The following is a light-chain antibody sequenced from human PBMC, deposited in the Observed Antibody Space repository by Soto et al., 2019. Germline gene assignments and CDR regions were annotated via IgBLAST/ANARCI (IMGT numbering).Light chain of an antibody. J-gene: IGLJ2*01. CDR1: ISDVGGYNY. V-gene: IGLV2-14*01. Sequence: QSALTQPASVSGSPGQSITISCTGTISDVGGYNYVSWYQQHPGKAPKLMIYDVISRPSGVSNRFSGSKSGNTASLTISGLQAEDEADYYCSSYASSSTYVLFGGGTQLTVL. CDR2: DVI. CDR3: SSYASSSTYVL.